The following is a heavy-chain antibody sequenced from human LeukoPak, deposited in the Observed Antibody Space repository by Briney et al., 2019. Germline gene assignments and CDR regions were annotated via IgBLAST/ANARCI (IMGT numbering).Heavy chain of an antibody. Sequence: SETLSLTCTVSGGSISGYFWSWIRQPAGKGLEWIGRIYTSGSTYYNPSLKSRLTMSVDTDTSKNQFSLKLSSVTAADTAVYYCARSGYNNWSDPWGQGTLVTVSS. V-gene: IGHV4-4*07. CDR3: ARSGYNNWSDP. CDR2: IYTSGST. D-gene: IGHD5-24*01. CDR1: GGSISGYF. J-gene: IGHJ5*02.